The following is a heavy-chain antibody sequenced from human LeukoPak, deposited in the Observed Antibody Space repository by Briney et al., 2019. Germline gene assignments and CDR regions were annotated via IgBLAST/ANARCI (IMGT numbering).Heavy chain of an antibody. CDR1: GGSISSGSYS. D-gene: IGHD4-11*01. V-gene: IGHV4-30-2*01. J-gene: IGHJ6*02. Sequence: PSETLSLTCAVSGGSISSGSYSWSWIRQPPGKGLEWIGYIYHSGSTYYNPSLKSRVTISVDRSKNQFSLKLSSVTAADTAVYYCARETTQDGMDVWGQGTTVTVSS. CDR2: IYHSGST. CDR3: ARETTQDGMDV.